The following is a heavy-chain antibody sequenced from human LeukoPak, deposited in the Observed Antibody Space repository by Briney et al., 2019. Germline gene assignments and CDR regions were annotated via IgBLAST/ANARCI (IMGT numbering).Heavy chain of an antibody. CDR3: ARLVVVPAATMDYYYYMDV. CDR1: GYSFTSYW. V-gene: IGHV5-51*01. Sequence: GESLKISCQGSGYSFTSYWIGWVRQMPGKGLEWMGIIYPGDSDTRYSPSFQGQVTISADKSISTAYLQWSSLKAPDTAMYYCARLVVVPAATMDYYYYMDVWGKGTTVTVSS. J-gene: IGHJ6*03. CDR2: IYPGDSDT. D-gene: IGHD2-2*01.